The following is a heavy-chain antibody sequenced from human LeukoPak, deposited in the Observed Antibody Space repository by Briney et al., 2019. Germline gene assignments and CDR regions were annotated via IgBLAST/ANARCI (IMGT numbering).Heavy chain of an antibody. J-gene: IGHJ4*02. V-gene: IGHV3-74*01. Sequence: GGSLRLSCAASGFTFSNHWMIWVRQAPGEGLVWVSRIKEDGTYTSYADSVKGRFTISRDNAKNTLYLQMNSLRAEDTAVYYCARDFDMGITPGDDFDYWGQGTPVTVSS. CDR2: IKEDGTYT. CDR3: ARDFDMGITPGDDFDY. CDR1: GFTFSNHW. D-gene: IGHD3-9*01.